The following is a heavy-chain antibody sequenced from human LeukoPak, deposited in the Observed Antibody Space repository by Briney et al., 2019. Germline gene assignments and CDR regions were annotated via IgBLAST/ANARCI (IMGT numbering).Heavy chain of an antibody. CDR1: EFTFSNYA. CDR3: AKARLAATGTHFDY. V-gene: IGHV3-23*01. J-gene: IGHJ4*02. D-gene: IGHD6-13*01. Sequence: GGSLRLSCAASEFTFSNYAMSWVRQAPGKGLEWVSSISASDGSTYYADSVKGRFTVSRDNSKNTPYLHMNSLRAEDTAVYYCAKARLAATGTHFDYWGQGTLVTVSS. CDR2: ISASDGST.